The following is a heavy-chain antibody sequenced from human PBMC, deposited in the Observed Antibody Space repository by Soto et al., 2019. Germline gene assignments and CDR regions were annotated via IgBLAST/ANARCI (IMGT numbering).Heavy chain of an antibody. CDR2: ISSSGSTI. CDR1: GFTFSDYY. V-gene: IGHV3-11*01. J-gene: IGHJ6*02. Sequence: GGSLRLSCAASGFTFSDYYMSWIRQAPGKGLEWVSYISSSGSTIYYADSVKGRFTISRDNAKNSLYLQMNSLRAEDTAVYYCARDSSSYENYYYYGMDVWGQGTTVTVSS. D-gene: IGHD6-13*01. CDR3: ARDSSSYENYYYYGMDV.